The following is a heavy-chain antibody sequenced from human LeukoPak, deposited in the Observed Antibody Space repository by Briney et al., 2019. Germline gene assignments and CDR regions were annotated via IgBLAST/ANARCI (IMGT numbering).Heavy chain of an antibody. CDR2: ISYDGSNK. V-gene: IGHV3-30-3*01. D-gene: IGHD3-22*01. CDR1: GFTFSSYA. Sequence: GRSLRLSCAASGFTFSSYAMHWVRQAPGKGLEWVAVISYDGSNKYYADSVKGRFTISRDNSKNTLYLQMNSLRAEDTAVYYCAKGGHPITMIVVVTPTGEFDYWGQGTLVTVSS. CDR3: AKGGHPITMIVVVTPTGEFDY. J-gene: IGHJ4*02.